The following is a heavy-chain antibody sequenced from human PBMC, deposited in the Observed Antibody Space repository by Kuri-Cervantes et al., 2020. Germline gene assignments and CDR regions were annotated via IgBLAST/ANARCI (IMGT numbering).Heavy chain of an antibody. CDR3: ARVHCSSTSCYEGGHDY. CDR2: ITLYNGNT. CDR1: GYTFTCCS. Sequence: ASVKVSCKASGYTFTCCSLHWLQQAPGQGLERMRWITLYNGNTNYAQKFQGRVTITADESTSTAYMELSSLRSEDTAVYYCARVHCSSTSCYEGGHDYWGQGTLVTVSS. J-gene: IGHJ4*02. D-gene: IGHD2-2*01. V-gene: IGHV1-68*01.